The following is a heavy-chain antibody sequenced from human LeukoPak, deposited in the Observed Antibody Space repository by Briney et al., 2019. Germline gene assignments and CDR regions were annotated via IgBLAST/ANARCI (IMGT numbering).Heavy chain of an antibody. J-gene: IGHJ4*02. CDR2: IYSGGIT. Sequence: PGGSLRLSCAASGFTVSSNYMSWVRQAPGKGLEWVLVIYSGGITYYADSVKGRVTMSRDDSKNTLFLQMNSLRAEDTAVYYCARDRHYYDSSAYYGYWGQGTLVTVSS. D-gene: IGHD3-22*01. CDR1: GFTVSSNY. V-gene: IGHV3-66*01. CDR3: ARDRHYYDSSAYYGY.